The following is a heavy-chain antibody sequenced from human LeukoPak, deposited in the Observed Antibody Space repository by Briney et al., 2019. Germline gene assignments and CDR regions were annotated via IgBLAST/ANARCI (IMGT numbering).Heavy chain of an antibody. CDR1: GFTFSSYE. V-gene: IGHV3-48*03. CDR3: ARGGRHCSGGSCLMGEFDY. CDR2: ISSSGSTI. D-gene: IGHD2-15*01. Sequence: GSLRLSCAASGFTFSSYEMNWVRQAPGKGLEWVSYISSSGSTIYYADSVKGRFTISRDNAKNSLYLQMNSLRAEDTAVYYCARGGRHCSGGSCLMGEFDYWGQGTLVTVSS. J-gene: IGHJ4*02.